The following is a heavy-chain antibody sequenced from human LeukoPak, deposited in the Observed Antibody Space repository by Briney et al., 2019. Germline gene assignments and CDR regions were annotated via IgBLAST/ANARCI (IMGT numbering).Heavy chain of an antibody. V-gene: IGHV3-30*02. CDR1: GFTFSSYG. D-gene: IGHD5-12*01. J-gene: IGHJ4*02. CDR3: AKDGNSGYDFYFFDY. CDR2: IRYDGGNK. Sequence: GGSLRLSCAASGFTFSSYGMHWVRQAPGKGLEWVAFIRYDGGNKYYADSVKGRFTISRDNSKNTLYLQMNSLRAEDTAVYYCAKDGNSGYDFYFFDYWGQGTLVTVSS.